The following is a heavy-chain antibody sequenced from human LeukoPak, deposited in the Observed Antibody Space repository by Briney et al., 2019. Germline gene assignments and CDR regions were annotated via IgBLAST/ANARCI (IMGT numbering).Heavy chain of an antibody. CDR2: ISYDGSNK. D-gene: IGHD2-21*02. Sequence: PPGRSLRLSCAASGFTFSSYGMHWVRQAPGKGLEWVAVISYDGSNKYYADSVKGRFTISRDNSKNTLYLQMNSLRAEDTAVYYCAKVQYCGGDCYPYFDYWGQGTLVTVSS. J-gene: IGHJ4*02. CDR1: GFTFSSYG. CDR3: AKVQYCGGDCYPYFDY. V-gene: IGHV3-30*18.